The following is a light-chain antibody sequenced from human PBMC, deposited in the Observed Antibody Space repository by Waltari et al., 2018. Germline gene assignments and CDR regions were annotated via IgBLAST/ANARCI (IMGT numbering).Light chain of an antibody. CDR3: QQSYTAPPT. V-gene: IGKV1-39*01. J-gene: IGKJ4*01. Sequence: IQMTHSPSPLSSSVGDRLTIPCRASQSIITYLIWYQHKPGKAPKLLIFAASSLHSGVPSRFSGSGFGTDFTLTTSSLQPEDFATYDCQQSYTAPPTFGGGTKVEI. CDR2: AAS. CDR1: QSIITY.